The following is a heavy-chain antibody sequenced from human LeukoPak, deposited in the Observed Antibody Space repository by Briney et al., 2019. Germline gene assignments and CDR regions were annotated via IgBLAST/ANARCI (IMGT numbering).Heavy chain of an antibody. D-gene: IGHD3-16*01. Sequence: GGSLRLSCAASGFIFSSYSMNWVRQAPGKGLEWVSYISSSSSTIYYADSVKGRFIISRDNSKNTLHLQMSSLRAEDTAVYYCARDVGGVFDYWGQGTLVTVSS. CDR3: ARDVGGVFDY. V-gene: IGHV3-48*01. CDR1: GFIFSSYS. CDR2: ISSSSSTI. J-gene: IGHJ4*02.